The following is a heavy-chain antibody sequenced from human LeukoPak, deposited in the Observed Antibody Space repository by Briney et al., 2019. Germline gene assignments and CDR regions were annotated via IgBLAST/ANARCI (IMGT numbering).Heavy chain of an antibody. J-gene: IGHJ4*02. V-gene: IGHV3-7*03. CDR1: GFTFSDYW. CDR2: IKPVGSVK. Sequence: PGGSLRLSCAASGFTFSDYWMSWVRQAPGKGLEWVANIKPVGSVKYYVDSVKGRFTISRDNAKNSVYLQMNSLRAEDTAVYYCARSPDGFDYWGQGTLVTVSS. D-gene: IGHD1-14*01. CDR3: ARSPDGFDY.